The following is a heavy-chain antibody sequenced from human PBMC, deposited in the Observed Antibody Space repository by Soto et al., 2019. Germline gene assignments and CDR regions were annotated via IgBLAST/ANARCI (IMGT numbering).Heavy chain of an antibody. J-gene: IGHJ3*02. V-gene: IGHV4-31*03. CDR1: GGSISTGGYY. CDR2: ISHSGMT. CDR3: ATVRWELHDAFDI. D-gene: IGHD1-26*01. Sequence: QVQLQESGPGLVKPSQTLSLTCTVSGGSISTGGYYWSWIRQHPGRGLEWIGYISHSGMTFSNPSLQSRVAISIDTSKNTFSLKLSSVTAADTAVSYCATVRWELHDAFDIWGQGTMGSVSS.